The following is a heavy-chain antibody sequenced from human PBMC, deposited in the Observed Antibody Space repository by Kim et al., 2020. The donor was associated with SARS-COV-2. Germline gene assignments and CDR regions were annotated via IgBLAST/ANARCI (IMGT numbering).Heavy chain of an antibody. Sequence: YAVSGKGRIPINPDTAKNQYSLQLNSVTPEDTAVYYCARDRQRAGTGVDYWGQGSLVTVSS. V-gene: IGHV6-1*01. CDR3: ARDRQRAGTGVDY. J-gene: IGHJ4*02. D-gene: IGHD6-19*01.